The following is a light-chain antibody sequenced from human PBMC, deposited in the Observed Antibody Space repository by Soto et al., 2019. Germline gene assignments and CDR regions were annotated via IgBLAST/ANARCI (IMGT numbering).Light chain of an antibody. J-gene: IGKJ4*01. CDR1: QSVSSSY. CDR2: GAS. V-gene: IGKV3-20*01. Sequence: EIVLTQSPDTLSLSPGERATLSCRASQSVSSSYLAWYQQKPGQAPRLLIYGASSRATGIPDRFSGSGSGTDFTLTISRLEPEDFAVYYCQQYGSSQTFGGGTKVEIK. CDR3: QQYGSSQT.